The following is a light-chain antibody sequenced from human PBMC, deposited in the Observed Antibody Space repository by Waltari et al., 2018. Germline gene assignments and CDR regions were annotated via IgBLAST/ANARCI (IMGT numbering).Light chain of an antibody. J-gene: IGLJ2*01. CDR3: YSTDSTGNHVV. Sequence: SYELTQPPSVSVSPGQTARITCSGDALPKNYAFWYQQKSGQAPVLIIYDDNKRPSGIPERCSGSSSWTMATLTISGAQVEDEADYYGYSTDSTGNHVVFGGGTKLTVL. CDR1: ALPKNY. V-gene: IGLV3-10*01. CDR2: DDN.